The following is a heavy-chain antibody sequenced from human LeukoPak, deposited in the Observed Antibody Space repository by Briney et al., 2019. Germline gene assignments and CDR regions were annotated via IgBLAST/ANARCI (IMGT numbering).Heavy chain of an antibody. CDR2: ISGSGDST. CDR3: AKGRLNTAMISWFDP. CDR1: GFTFSNYA. V-gene: IGHV3-23*01. Sequence: GGSLRLSCAASGFTFSNYAMRWVRQAPGKGLEWVSGISGSGDSTYYADSVKGRFTISRDNSKNTLYLQINSLRAEDTAVYYCAKGRLNTAMISWFDPWGQGTLVTVSS. D-gene: IGHD5-18*01. J-gene: IGHJ5*02.